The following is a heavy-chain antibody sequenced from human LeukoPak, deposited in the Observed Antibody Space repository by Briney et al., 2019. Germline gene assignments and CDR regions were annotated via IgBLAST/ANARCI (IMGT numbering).Heavy chain of an antibody. V-gene: IGHV4-4*09. CDR1: GGSISTYY. J-gene: IGHJ4*02. Sequence: SETLSLTCTVSGGSISTYYWSWIRRPPGKGLEWIAYIHASGPTNYNPSLKSRTTISVDTSKNQFSLKLSSVTAADTAVYYCARHDAGIAARPFDNWGQGTLVTVSS. CDR3: ARHDAGIAARPFDN. CDR2: IHASGPT. D-gene: IGHD6-6*01.